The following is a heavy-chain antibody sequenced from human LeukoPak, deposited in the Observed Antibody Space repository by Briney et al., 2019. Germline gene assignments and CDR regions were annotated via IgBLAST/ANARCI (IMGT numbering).Heavy chain of an antibody. V-gene: IGHV4-61*01. CDR3: ARDSVERGYSYGHRIDY. J-gene: IGHJ4*02. CDR2: IYYSGST. Sequence: SETLSLTCTVSGVSVSSGSYYWSWIRQPPGKGLEWIGYIYYSGSTNYNPSLKSRVTISVDTSKNQFSLKLSSVTAADTAVYYCARDSVERGYSYGHRIDYWGQGTLVTVSS. CDR1: GVSVSSGSYY. D-gene: IGHD5-18*01.